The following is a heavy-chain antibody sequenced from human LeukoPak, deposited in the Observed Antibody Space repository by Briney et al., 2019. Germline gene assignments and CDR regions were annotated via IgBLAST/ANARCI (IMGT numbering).Heavy chain of an antibody. CDR2: ISAHNGNA. Sequence: ASVKVSCKVSGASLSETSIHWVRQAPGQGLEWMGRISAHNGNANYAQKFQGRVTMTTDTLATTAYMELRSLGSDDTAVYYCARDLERYYDLEGRSGYWGQGTLVTVSS. CDR3: ARDLERYYDLEGRSGY. J-gene: IGHJ4*02. CDR1: GASLSETS. D-gene: IGHD3-3*01. V-gene: IGHV1-18*01.